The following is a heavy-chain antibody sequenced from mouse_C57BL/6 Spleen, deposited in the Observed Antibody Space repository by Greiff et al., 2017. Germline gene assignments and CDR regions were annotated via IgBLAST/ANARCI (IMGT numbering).Heavy chain of an antibody. J-gene: IGHJ4*01. V-gene: IGHV5-17*01. CDR1: GFTFSDYG. Sequence: EVQGVESGGGLVKPGGSLKLSCAASGFTFSDYGMHWVRQAPEKGLEWVAYISSGSSTIYYEDTVKGRFTLSRDNAKNTLFLQMTSLRSEDTAMYYCARRDYDAMDYWGQGTSVTVSS. CDR3: ARRDYDAMDY. CDR2: ISSGSSTI.